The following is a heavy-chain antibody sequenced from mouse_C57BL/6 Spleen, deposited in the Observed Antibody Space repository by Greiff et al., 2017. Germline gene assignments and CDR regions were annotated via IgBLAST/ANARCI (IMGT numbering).Heavy chain of an antibody. Sequence: QVQLQQSGPELVKPGASVKMSCKASGYAFTSSWMHWVKQRPGKGLEWIGRINPGDGDTNYNGKFKGKATLTADKSSSTAYMQLSSLTSEDSAVYYCARADYYGIDYWGQGTSVTVSS. CDR1: GYAFTSSW. CDR2: INPGDGDT. CDR3: ARADYYGIDY. J-gene: IGHJ4*01. V-gene: IGHV1-82*01.